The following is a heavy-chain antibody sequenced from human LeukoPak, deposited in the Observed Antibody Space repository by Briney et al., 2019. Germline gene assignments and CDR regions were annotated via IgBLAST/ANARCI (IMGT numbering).Heavy chain of an antibody. CDR3: AKDRETGTTFNY. D-gene: IGHD1-7*01. V-gene: IGHV3-30*02. Sequence: WVRQSPGKGLEWVAFIRYDGSNKYYADSVKGRFTISRDNSKNTLYLQMNSLRAEDTAVYYCAKDRETGTTFNYWGQGTLVTVSS. J-gene: IGHJ4*02. CDR2: IRYDGSNK.